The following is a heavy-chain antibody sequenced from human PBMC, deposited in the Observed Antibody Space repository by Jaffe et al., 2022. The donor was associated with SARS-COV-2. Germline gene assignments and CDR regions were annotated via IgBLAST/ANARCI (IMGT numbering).Heavy chain of an antibody. Sequence: QVQLVESGGGVVQPGRSLRLSCAASGFTFSSYGMHWVRQAPGKGLEWVAVIWYDGSNKYYADSVKGRFTISRDNSKNTLYLQMNSLRAEDTAVYYCARERITIFGVAPTDYYYYGMDVWGQGTTVTVSS. CDR1: GFTFSSYG. V-gene: IGHV3-33*01. J-gene: IGHJ6*02. CDR3: ARERITIFGVAPTDYYYYGMDV. D-gene: IGHD3-3*01. CDR2: IWYDGSNK.